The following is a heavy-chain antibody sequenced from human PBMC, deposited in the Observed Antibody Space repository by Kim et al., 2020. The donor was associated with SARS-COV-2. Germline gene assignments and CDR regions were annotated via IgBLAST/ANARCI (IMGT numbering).Heavy chain of an antibody. D-gene: IGHD3-10*01. Sequence: GGSLRLSCAASGFTFSSYGMHWVRQAPGKGLEWVAVISYDGSNKYYADSVKGRFTISRDNSKNTLYLQMNSLRAEDTAVYYCARGSGSYYYYYYGMDVWGQGATVTVSS. CDR3: ARGSGSYYYYYYGMDV. CDR2: ISYDGSNK. CDR1: GFTFSSYG. V-gene: IGHV3-33*05. J-gene: IGHJ6*02.